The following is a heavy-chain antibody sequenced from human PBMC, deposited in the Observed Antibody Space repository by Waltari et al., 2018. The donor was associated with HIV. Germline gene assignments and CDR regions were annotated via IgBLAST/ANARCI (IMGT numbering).Heavy chain of an antibody. J-gene: IGHJ4*02. V-gene: IGHV3-73*02. Sequence: EVQLVESGGGLVQPGGSLKLSCADSGFTFSGSALHWVRQASGKGLEWVGRIRSKPNNYATAYAASVKGRFTISRDDSKNTAYLQMNSLKTEDTAVYYCTRHGTTYGGDYWGQGTLVTVSS. CDR1: GFTFSGSA. CDR3: TRHGTTYGGDY. D-gene: IGHD4-17*01. CDR2: IRSKPNNYAT.